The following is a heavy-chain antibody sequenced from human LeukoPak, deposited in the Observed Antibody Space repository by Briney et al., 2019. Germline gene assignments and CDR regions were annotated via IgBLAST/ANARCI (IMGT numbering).Heavy chain of an antibody. J-gene: IGHJ4*02. D-gene: IGHD2-2*02. Sequence: SETLSLTCTVSGGSISSGGYYWSWIRQPPGKGLEWIGYIYYSGSTYYNPSLKSRVTISVDTSKNQFSLKLSSVTAADTAVYYCASSIVVVPAAIRRWGQRTLVTVSS. CDR1: GGSISSGGYY. CDR3: ASSIVVVPAAIRR. CDR2: IYYSGST. V-gene: IGHV4-30-4*08.